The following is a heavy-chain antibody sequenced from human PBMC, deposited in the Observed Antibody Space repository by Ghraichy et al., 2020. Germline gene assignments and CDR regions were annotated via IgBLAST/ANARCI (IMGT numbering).Heavy chain of an antibody. V-gene: IGHV1-2*02. CDR1: GYTFTVYY. Sequence: ASVKVSCKAYGYTFTVYYMHWVRQAPGQGLEWMGLMNPDSGGTTYAQKFQGRVTMTRDTSISTAYMELSRLTSDDTALYYCSRDVSGSYDYWGQGTLVTVSA. CDR3: SRDVSGSYDY. J-gene: IGHJ4*02. CDR2: MNPDSGGT. D-gene: IGHD1-26*01.